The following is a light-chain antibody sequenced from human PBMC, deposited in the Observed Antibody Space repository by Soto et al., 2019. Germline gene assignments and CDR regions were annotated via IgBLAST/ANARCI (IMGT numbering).Light chain of an antibody. CDR3: QQYESYSPLT. J-gene: IGKJ4*01. V-gene: IGKV1-5*01. CDR2: DAY. Sequence: DIPMTQSPSILSASVGDRVTITCRASQSIRSWLAWYQQKPGKAPKLLIYDAYSLESGVPSRFSGRRSGTEFTLTSAGLPHEDFATYYCQQYESYSPLTFGGGTKVEIK. CDR1: QSIRSW.